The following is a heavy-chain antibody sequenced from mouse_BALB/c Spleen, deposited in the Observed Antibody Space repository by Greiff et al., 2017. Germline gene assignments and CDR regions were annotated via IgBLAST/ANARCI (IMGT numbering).Heavy chain of an antibody. CDR3: ARQVYYGYVDY. CDR2: INSNGGST. V-gene: IGHV5-6-2*01. D-gene: IGHD1-1*01. J-gene: IGHJ2*01. CDR1: GFTFSSYY. Sequence: EVQVVESGGGLVKLGGSLKLSCAASGFTFSSYYMSWVRQTPEKRLELVAAINSNGGSTYYPDTVKGRFTNSRDNAKNTLYLQMSSLKSEDTALYYCARQVYYGYVDYWGQGTTLTVSS.